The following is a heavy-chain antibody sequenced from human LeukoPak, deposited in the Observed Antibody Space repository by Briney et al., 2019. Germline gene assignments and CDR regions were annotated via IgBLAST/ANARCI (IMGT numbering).Heavy chain of an antibody. Sequence: PWETLCLTCTASGVTFSSHYWSWIRQPPGKGLEWISYIDHTGSTDCTPSLKSRVTISLEPSKNQVSLKLIYVTAADTAVYFCARKSLVEYCDSRGAFRWFDIWGQGTLVTVS. J-gene: IGHJ5*02. D-gene: IGHD3-16*01. V-gene: IGHV4-59*11. CDR2: IDHTGST. CDR1: GVTFSSHY. CDR3: ARKSLVEYCDSRGAFRWFDI.